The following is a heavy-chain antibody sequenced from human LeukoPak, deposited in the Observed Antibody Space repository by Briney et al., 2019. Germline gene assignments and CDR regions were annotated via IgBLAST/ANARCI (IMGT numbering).Heavy chain of an antibody. Sequence: GESLKISCKGSGYSFTSYWIGWVRQMPGKGLEWMGIIYPGDSDTRYSPSFQGQVTISADKSISTAYLQWSSLKASDTAMYYCARHPPRYCSSTSCYDSSGYWGQGTLVTVSS. J-gene: IGHJ4*02. CDR1: GYSFTSYW. V-gene: IGHV5-51*01. CDR2: IYPGDSDT. CDR3: ARHPPRYCSSTSCYDSSGY. D-gene: IGHD2-2*01.